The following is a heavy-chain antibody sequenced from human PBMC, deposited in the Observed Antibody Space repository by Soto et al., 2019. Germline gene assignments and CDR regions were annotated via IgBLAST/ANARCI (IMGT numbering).Heavy chain of an antibody. D-gene: IGHD6-6*01. Sequence: QVQLVQSGAEVKKPGASVKVSCKTSGYNFISSEISWVRQAPGQGLELMGWMNPHTGETDATRKFQGRLTRTRNITIDTAYLKWSSLTYEDTAVYYCAKKHSGSSLAYWGQGSLVTVSS. V-gene: IGHV1-8*02. CDR1: GYNFISSE. CDR2: MNPHTGET. CDR3: AKKHSGSSLAY. J-gene: IGHJ4*02.